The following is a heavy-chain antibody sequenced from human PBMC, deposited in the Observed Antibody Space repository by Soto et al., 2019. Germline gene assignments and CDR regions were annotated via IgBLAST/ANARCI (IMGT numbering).Heavy chain of an antibody. CDR1: GGSISSSSYY. Sequence: LSLTCTVSGGSISSSSYYWGWIRQPQGKGLEWIGSIYYSGSTYYNPSLKSRVTISVDTSKNQFSLKLSSVTAADTAVYYCARHLYYDILTGYYNWFDPWGQGTLVTVSS. CDR3: ARHLYYDILTGYYNWFDP. J-gene: IGHJ5*02. D-gene: IGHD3-9*01. V-gene: IGHV4-39*01. CDR2: IYYSGST.